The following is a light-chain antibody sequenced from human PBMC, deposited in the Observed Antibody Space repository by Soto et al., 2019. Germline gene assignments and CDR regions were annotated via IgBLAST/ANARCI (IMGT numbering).Light chain of an antibody. CDR2: DVS. J-gene: IGLJ1*01. V-gene: IGLV2-14*01. CDR3: SSYTSSNTYG. CDR1: SSDVGGYNY. Sequence: QSVLTQPASVSGSPGQSITISCTGTSSDVGGYNYVSWYQQHPGKPPKLMIYDVSNRPSGVSNRFSGSKSGNTASLTISGLQAEDEADYYCSSYTSSNTYGFGTGTKVTVL.